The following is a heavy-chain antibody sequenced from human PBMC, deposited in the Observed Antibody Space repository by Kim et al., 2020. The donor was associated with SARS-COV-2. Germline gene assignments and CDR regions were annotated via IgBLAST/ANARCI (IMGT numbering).Heavy chain of an antibody. J-gene: IGHJ4*02. CDR2: ISGGGGDT. D-gene: IGHD3-3*01. Sequence: GGSLRLSCAASGFTFTNFAMNWVRQAPGKGPEWVSVISGGGGDTHYADSVRGRFTISRDNSKNTLYLQMNSLRAEDTAVYYCAKGDWSGNCYTTDHWGRG. CDR1: GFTFTNFA. V-gene: IGHV3-23*01. CDR3: AKGDWSGNCYTTDH.